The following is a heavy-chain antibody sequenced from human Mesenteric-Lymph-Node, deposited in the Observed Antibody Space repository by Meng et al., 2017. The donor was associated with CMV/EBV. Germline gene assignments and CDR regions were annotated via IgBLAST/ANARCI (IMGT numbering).Heavy chain of an antibody. Sequence: SETLSLTCTVSGYSISSGYYWGWIRQPPGQGLEWIGSIYHSGSTYYNPSLKRRVTISVDTSKNQFSLKLSSVTAADTAVYYCARVTGYCSSTSCYTWGLTVIDAFDIWGQGTTVTVSS. CDR1: GYSISSGYY. CDR2: IYHSGST. V-gene: IGHV4-38-2*02. CDR3: ARVTGYCSSTSCYTWGLTVIDAFDI. D-gene: IGHD2-2*02. J-gene: IGHJ3*02.